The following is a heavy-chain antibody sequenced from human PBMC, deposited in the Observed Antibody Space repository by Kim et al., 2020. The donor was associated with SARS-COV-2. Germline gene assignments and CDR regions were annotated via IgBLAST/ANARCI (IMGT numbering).Heavy chain of an antibody. CDR1: GFTFTNYG. CDR2: ISYEGSKR. D-gene: IGHD2-21*01. CDR3: ARRRRGFLFTVDDAFDV. J-gene: IGHJ3*01. V-gene: IGHV3-30*03. Sequence: GGSLRLSCSASGFTFTNYGFHWVRQAPGKGLEWVTGISYEGSKRYYAESVKGRFTISTDNSRKTVYLVMNSLRVEDTAVYYCARRRRGFLFTVDDAFDV.